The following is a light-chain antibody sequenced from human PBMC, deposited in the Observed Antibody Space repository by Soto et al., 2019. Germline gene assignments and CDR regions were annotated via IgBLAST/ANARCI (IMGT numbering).Light chain of an antibody. Sequence: AIHMTQSPSSLSASLGDRVTIPLRASQGITKHLVWYHQKPAKAAKLLIYAASTLQSGVLSKFSGSGSGTDFTLTTSSLQAEDFATYYCRQDYNYPRTFGQGTKVDIK. CDR1: QGITKH. CDR2: AAS. V-gene: IGKV1-6*01. CDR3: RQDYNYPRT. J-gene: IGKJ1*01.